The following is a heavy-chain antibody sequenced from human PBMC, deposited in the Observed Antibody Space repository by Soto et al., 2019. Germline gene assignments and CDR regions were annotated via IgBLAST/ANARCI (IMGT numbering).Heavy chain of an antibody. D-gene: IGHD1-26*01. CDR1: GDSIGTYN. Sequence: QVQLQASGPGLVKPSDTLSLTCTVSGDSIGTYNWGWIRQPPGKRLEWIGYIYSNGGTSYNPALKSRVTISADTSTNQFSLRLSSVTAADTAVYYCVRRGIGALHGLVDVWGQGTTVTVSS. CDR2: IYSNGGT. V-gene: IGHV4-59*08. CDR3: VRRGIGALHGLVDV. J-gene: IGHJ6*02.